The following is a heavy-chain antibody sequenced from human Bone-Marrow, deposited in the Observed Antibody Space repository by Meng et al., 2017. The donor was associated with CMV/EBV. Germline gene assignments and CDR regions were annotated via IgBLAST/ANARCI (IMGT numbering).Heavy chain of an antibody. V-gene: IGHV1-2*02. D-gene: IGHD6-6*01. J-gene: IGHJ5*02. CDR1: RDLFTEYY. CDR3: ARGFSSSLDAWFDP. CDR2: IHPTSGGT. Sequence: GAGVNERWASWKVTVEASRDLFTEYYIDWLRQASRQALELSGWIHPTSGGTNYSQKFQGSVTMTKDTCISTAYLELCRLRSDDTAVYYCARGFSSSLDAWFDPWFQGTLVTVSS.